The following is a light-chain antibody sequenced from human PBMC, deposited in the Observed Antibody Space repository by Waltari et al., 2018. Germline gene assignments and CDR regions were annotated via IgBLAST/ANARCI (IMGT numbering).Light chain of an antibody. CDR3: QQYYSTLIT. J-gene: IGKJ5*01. CDR2: WAS. Sequence: DIVMTQSPDSLAVSLGERATINCKSSQSVLYSSNNQNYLAWYQQQPRQPPRLLIYWASTRESGVPDRFSGSGSGTDFTLTINSLQAEDVAVYYCQQYYSTLITFGQGTRLEIK. V-gene: IGKV4-1*01. CDR1: QSVLYSSNNQNY.